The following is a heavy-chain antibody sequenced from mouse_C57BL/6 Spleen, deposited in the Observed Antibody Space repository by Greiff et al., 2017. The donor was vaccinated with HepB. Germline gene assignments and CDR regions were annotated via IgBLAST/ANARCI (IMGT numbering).Heavy chain of an antibody. J-gene: IGHJ3*01. CDR2: INPNNGGT. Sequence: EVQLQQSGPELVKPGASVKISCKASGYTFTDYYMNWVKQSHGKSLEWIGDINPNNGGTSYNQKFKGKATLTVDKSSSTAYMELRSLTSEDSAVYYCARSGLRRGFAYWGQGTLVTVSA. D-gene: IGHD2-4*01. V-gene: IGHV1-26*01. CDR1: GYTFTDYY. CDR3: ARSGLRRGFAY.